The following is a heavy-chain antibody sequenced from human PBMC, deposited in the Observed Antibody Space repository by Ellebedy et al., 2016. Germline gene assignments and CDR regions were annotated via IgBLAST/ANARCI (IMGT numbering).Heavy chain of an antibody. J-gene: IGHJ4*02. Sequence: GESLKISXAASGFSFNTYCLHWVRQTPGKGLEWVAAICQDGLYENYADSVKGRFTISRDNSKNTLYFQMSYLRAEDTAVYYCARETLYTHYFDYWGQGTLVTVSS. V-gene: IGHV3-33*01. CDR1: GFSFNTYC. CDR2: ICQDGLYE. CDR3: ARETLYTHYFDY. D-gene: IGHD3-16*01.